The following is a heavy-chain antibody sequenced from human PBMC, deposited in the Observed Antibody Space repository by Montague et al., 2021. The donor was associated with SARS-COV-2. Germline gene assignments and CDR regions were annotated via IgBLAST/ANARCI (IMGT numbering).Heavy chain of an antibody. V-gene: IGHV4-39*01. CDR2: IYYSGST. CDR3: ARHVYDILTGYYTYWYFDL. D-gene: IGHD3-9*01. J-gene: IGHJ2*01. CDR1: GGSISSSSYY. Sequence: SETLSLTCTVSGGSISSSSYYWGWTRQPPGKGLEWIGSIYYSGSTYYNLSLKSRVTISVDTSKNQFSLKLSSVTAADTAVYYCARHVYDILTGYYTYWYFDLWGRGTLVTVSS.